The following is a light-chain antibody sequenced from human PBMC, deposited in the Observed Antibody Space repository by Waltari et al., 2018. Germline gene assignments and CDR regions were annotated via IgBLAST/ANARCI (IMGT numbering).Light chain of an antibody. CDR3: QQYNNWPRT. Sequence: EIVMTQSPAPLSVSPGQRVPLSCRASQSVSSNLAWYQQRPGQAPRLLIYDASTRATDIPARISGSGSGTEFTLTISSLQSEDVAVYYCQQYNNWPRTFGQGTKVEIK. V-gene: IGKV3-15*01. CDR1: QSVSSN. J-gene: IGKJ1*01. CDR2: DAS.